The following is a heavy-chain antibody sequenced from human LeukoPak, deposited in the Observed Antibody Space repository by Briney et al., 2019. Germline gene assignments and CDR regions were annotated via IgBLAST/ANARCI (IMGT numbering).Heavy chain of an antibody. V-gene: IGHV4-59*08. CDR1: GGSISSYY. CDR3: ARLKALDCSSTSCYWGHSYYGMDV. Sequence: ASETLSLTCTVSGGSISSYYWSWIRQPPGKGLEWIGYIYYSGSTNYNPSLKSRVTISVDTSKNQFSLKLSSVTAADTAVYYCARLKALDCSSTSCYWGHSYYGMDVWGQGTTVTVSS. CDR2: IYYSGST. J-gene: IGHJ6*02. D-gene: IGHD2-2*01.